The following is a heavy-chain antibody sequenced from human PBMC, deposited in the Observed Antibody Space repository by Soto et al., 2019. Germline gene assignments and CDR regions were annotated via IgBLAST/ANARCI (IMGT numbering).Heavy chain of an antibody. J-gene: IGHJ4*02. D-gene: IGHD1-1*01. Sequence: PGGSLRLSCAASGFTFSSYGMHWVRQAPGKGLEWVAVISYDGTNTYYADSVKGRFTISRDNSKNTLYLQMNSLRTEDTAVYYCASDHNEKTPITPGHWGQGTLVTVS. CDR3: ASDHNEKTPITPGH. CDR2: ISYDGTNT. V-gene: IGHV3-30*03. CDR1: GFTFSSYG.